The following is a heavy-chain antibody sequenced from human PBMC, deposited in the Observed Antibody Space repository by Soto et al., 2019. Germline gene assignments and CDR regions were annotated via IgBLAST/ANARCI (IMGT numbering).Heavy chain of an antibody. CDR1: GFTVSSNY. Sequence: GGSLRLSCAASGFTVSSNYMSLVRQAPGKGLECVSVIYSGGSTYYADSVKGRFTISRDNSKNTLYLQMNSLRAEDTAVYYCARDKYYGSGRGPWGQGTLVTVSS. D-gene: IGHD3-10*01. J-gene: IGHJ5*02. CDR2: IYSGGST. V-gene: IGHV3-53*01. CDR3: ARDKYYGSGRGP.